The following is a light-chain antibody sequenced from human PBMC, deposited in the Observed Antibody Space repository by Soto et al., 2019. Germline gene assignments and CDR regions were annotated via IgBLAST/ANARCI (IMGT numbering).Light chain of an antibody. J-gene: IGLJ2*01. V-gene: IGLV2-23*03. CDR3: CSYAGTTTFVL. CDR1: SSDIGTYNL. CDR2: EGT. Sequence: QSALTQPASVSGSRGQSITISCTGTSSDIGTYNLVSWYQQHPGKAPKLMIYEGTKRPSGVSARFSGSKSGNTASLTISGLQAEDEADYYCCSYAGTTTFVLFGGGTKVTVL.